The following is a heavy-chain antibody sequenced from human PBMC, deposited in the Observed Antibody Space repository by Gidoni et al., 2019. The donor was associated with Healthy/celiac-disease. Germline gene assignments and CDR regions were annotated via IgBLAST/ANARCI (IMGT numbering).Heavy chain of an antibody. CDR3: AREGSSGYYPREGFGY. CDR1: GLTSSSYA. V-gene: IGHV3-30*04. J-gene: IGHJ4*02. D-gene: IGHD3-22*01. CDR2: ISYDGSNK. Sequence: QVQLVESGGGVVQPGRSLRLSCAASGLTSSSYAMHWVRQAPGKGLEWVAVISYDGSNKYYADSVKGRFTISRDNSKNTLYLQMNSLRAEDTAVYYCAREGSSGYYPREGFGYWGQGTLVTVSS.